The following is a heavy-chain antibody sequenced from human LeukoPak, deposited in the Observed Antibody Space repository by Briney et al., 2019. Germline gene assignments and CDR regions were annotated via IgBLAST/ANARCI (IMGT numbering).Heavy chain of an antibody. Sequence: GASVKVSCKASGGTFSSYAISWVRQAPGQGLEWMGRIIPILGIANYAQKFQGRVTITADKSTSTAYMEPSSLGSEDTAVYYCARGRGQWLVSDYWGQGTLVTVSS. CDR2: IIPILGIA. J-gene: IGHJ4*02. V-gene: IGHV1-69*04. D-gene: IGHD6-19*01. CDR1: GGTFSSYA. CDR3: ARGRGQWLVSDY.